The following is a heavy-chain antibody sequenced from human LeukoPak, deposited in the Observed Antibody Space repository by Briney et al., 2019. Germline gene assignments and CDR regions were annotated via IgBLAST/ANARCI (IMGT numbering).Heavy chain of an antibody. CDR3: ARDYYSNYPRFDY. CDR1: GGSISSGDYY. CDR2: INHSGST. V-gene: IGHV4-39*07. Sequence: PSETLSLTCTVSGGSISSGDYYWSWIRQPPGKGLEWIGEINHSGSTNYNPSLKSRVTISVDTSKNQFSLKLSSVTAADTAVYYCARDYYSNYPRFDYWGQGTLVTVSS. D-gene: IGHD4-11*01. J-gene: IGHJ4*02.